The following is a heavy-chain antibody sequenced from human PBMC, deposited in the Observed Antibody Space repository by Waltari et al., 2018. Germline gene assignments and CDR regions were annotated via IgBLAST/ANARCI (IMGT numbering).Heavy chain of an antibody. CDR2: ISSSRSYV. V-gene: IGHV3-21*01. D-gene: IGHD5-12*01. Sequence: EVQLVESGGGLVKPGGSLRLSCAASGFTFSSYSMNWVRQAPGKGLEWVSSISSSRSYVYYADSVKGRFTISRDNAKNSLYLQMNSLRAEDTAVYYCAREEWLPYYFDYWGQGTLVTVSS. CDR3: AREEWLPYYFDY. J-gene: IGHJ4*02. CDR1: GFTFSSYS.